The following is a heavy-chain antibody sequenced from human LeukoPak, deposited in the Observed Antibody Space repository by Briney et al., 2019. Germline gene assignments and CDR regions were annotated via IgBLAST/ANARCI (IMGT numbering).Heavy chain of an antibody. CDR1: GGSISSGDYY. CDR3: ARTNRDVLTGYAIDC. CDR2: IYYSGST. Sequence: ASQTLPLTCTVSGGSISSGDYYWSWIRQHPGRGLQWIGYIYYSGSTSYNPSLQSRVNISEDTSKNQFSLRVDSVTAADTAVYYCARTNRDVLTGYAIDCWGQGTLVTVSS. V-gene: IGHV4-30-4*01. D-gene: IGHD3-9*01. J-gene: IGHJ4*02.